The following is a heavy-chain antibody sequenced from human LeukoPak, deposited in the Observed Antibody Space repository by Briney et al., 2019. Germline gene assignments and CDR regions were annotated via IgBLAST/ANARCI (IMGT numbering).Heavy chain of an antibody. J-gene: IGHJ4*02. CDR3: ARGKVVPAAIDY. D-gene: IGHD2-2*01. Sequence: SVKVSCKASGFTFTSSAMQWVRQARGQRLEWIGWIVVGSGNTNYAQKFQERVTITRDMSTSTAYMELSSLRPEDTAVYYCARGKVVPAAIDYWGQGTLVTVSS. V-gene: IGHV1-58*02. CDR1: GFTFTSSA. CDR2: IVVGSGNT.